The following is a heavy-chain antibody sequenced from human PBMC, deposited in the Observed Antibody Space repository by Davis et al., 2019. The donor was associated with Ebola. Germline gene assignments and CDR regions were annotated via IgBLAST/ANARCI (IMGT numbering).Heavy chain of an antibody. CDR3: ARSISSSSWYVDGFEI. CDR1: GFTFSSYA. Sequence: GESLKISCAASGFTFSSYAMSWVRQAPGKGLEWVSAISGSGGSTYYADSVKGRFTISRDNAKNSLYLLMNSLRAEDTAVYYCARSISSSSWYVDGFEIWGQGTMVTASS. V-gene: IGHV3-23*01. J-gene: IGHJ3*02. CDR2: ISGSGGST. D-gene: IGHD6-13*01.